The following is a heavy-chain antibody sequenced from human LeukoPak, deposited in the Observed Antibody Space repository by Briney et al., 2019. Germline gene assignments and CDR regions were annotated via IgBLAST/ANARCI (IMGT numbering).Heavy chain of an antibody. V-gene: IGHV1-69*01. Sequence: ASVKVSCKASGGTFSSYAISWVRQAPGQGLEWMGGIIPIFGTANYAQKFQGRVTITADESTSTAYMELSSLRSEDTAVYYCARDGRDYDSSGQLNAFDIWGQGTMVTVSS. CDR3: ARDGRDYDSSGQLNAFDI. J-gene: IGHJ3*02. CDR2: IIPIFGTA. CDR1: GGTFSSYA. D-gene: IGHD3-22*01.